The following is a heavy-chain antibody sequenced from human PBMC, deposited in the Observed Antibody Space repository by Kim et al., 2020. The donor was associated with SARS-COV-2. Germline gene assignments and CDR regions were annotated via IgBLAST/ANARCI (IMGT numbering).Heavy chain of an antibody. Sequence: YPDAVKGRVTSSRENAKNSLYLQMNSRRAGDSAVYYCVRGAGTGDYGMDVWGQGTTVTVSS. D-gene: IGHD2-21*01. CDR3: VRGAGTGDYGMDV. J-gene: IGHJ6*02. V-gene: IGHV3-13*01.